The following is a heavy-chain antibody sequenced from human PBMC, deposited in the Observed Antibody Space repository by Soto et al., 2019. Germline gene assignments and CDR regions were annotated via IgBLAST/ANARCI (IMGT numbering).Heavy chain of an antibody. CDR1: GFTFSSYG. V-gene: IGHV3-33*01. J-gene: IGHJ4*02. CDR2: IWYDGSNK. D-gene: IGHD6-19*01. CDR3: ARVGAGAGFDY. Sequence: QVQLVESGGGVVQPGRSLSLSCAASGFTFSSYGMHWVRQAPGKGLEWVAIIWYDGSNKYYADSVKGRFTISGDNSKNTLYLQMNSLRAEDTAVYYCARVGAGAGFDYWGQGTLVTVSS.